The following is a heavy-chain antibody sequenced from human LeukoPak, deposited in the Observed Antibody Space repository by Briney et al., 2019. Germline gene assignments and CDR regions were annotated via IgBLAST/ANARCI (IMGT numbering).Heavy chain of an antibody. CDR1: GFTFGSYW. Sequence: PGGSLRLSCAASGFTFGSYWMSWVRQAPGKGLEWVANIKQDGSEKYYVDSVKGRFTISRDNAENSLSLQMNSLRAEDTAVYYCASAGGDSRSPLPFYYWGQGTLVTVPS. CDR3: ASAGGDSRSPLPFYY. V-gene: IGHV3-7*03. D-gene: IGHD6-6*01. J-gene: IGHJ4*02. CDR2: IKQDGSEK.